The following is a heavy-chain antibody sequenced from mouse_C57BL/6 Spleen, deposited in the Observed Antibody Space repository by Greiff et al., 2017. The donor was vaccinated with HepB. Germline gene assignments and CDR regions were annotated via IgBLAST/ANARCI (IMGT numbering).Heavy chain of an antibody. Sequence: EVQLVESGGGLVQPKGSLKLSCAASGFSFNTYAMNWVRQAPGKGLEWVARIRSKSNNYATYYADSVKDRFTISRDDSESMLYLQMNNLKTEDTAMYYCVRGELRLYYYAMDYWGQGTSVTVSS. CDR3: VRGELRLYYYAMDY. CDR2: IRSKSNNYAT. CDR1: GFSFNTYA. V-gene: IGHV10-1*01. D-gene: IGHD3-2*02. J-gene: IGHJ4*01.